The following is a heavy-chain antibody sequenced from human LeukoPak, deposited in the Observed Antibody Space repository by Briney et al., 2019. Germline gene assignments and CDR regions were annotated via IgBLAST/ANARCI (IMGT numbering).Heavy chain of an antibody. J-gene: IGHJ5*02. V-gene: IGHV3-30*02. CDR2: IRYDGSNK. CDR3: AKDFWSGGGPGGIAARPFQSDP. D-gene: IGHD6-6*01. Sequence: GGSLRLSCAASGFTFSSYGMHWVRQTPGKGLEWVAFIRYDGSNKYYADSVKGRFTISRDNSKNTLYLQMNSLRAEDTAVYYCAKDFWSGGGPGGIAARPFQSDPWGQGTLVTVSS. CDR1: GFTFSSYG.